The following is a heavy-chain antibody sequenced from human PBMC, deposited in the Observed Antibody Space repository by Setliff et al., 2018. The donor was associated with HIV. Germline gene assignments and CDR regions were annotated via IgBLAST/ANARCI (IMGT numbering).Heavy chain of an antibody. V-gene: IGHV7-4-1*02. J-gene: IGHJ6*03. CDR1: GYIFTSYA. CDR2: INTNTGNP. Sequence: ASVMVSCKASGYIFTSYAMNWVRQAPGQGLEWMGWINTNTGNPTYAQGFTGRFVFSLDTSVNTAYLQISSLKAEDTAVYYCAMRPPADYYYMDVWGKGTTVTVSS. CDR3: AMRPPADYYYMDV.